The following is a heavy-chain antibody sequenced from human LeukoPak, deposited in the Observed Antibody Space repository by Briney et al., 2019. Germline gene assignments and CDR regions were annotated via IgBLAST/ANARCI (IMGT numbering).Heavy chain of an antibody. J-gene: IGHJ4*02. D-gene: IGHD2/OR15-2a*01. V-gene: IGHV3-21*01. Sequence: GGSLRLSCAASGFTFSSYSTNWVRQAPGKGLEWVSSISSSSSYIYYADSVKGRFTISRDNAKNSLYLQMNSLRAEDTAVYYCAGASGLLYPFIYWGQGTLVTVSS. CDR1: GFTFSSYS. CDR3: AGASGLLYPFIY. CDR2: ISSSSSYI.